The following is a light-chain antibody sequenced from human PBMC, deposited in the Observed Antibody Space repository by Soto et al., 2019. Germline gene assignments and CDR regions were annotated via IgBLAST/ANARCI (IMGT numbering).Light chain of an antibody. Sequence: IVMTQSPATLSVSPGERATLSCRASQSVSSNLAWYQQKPGQAPRLLIYGASTRATGIPQRFSGSGSGTELTLTISSLQSEDFAVYYCQQYNNWPPAYTFGQGTKVDIK. J-gene: IGKJ2*01. V-gene: IGKV3-15*01. CDR2: GAS. CDR1: QSVSSN. CDR3: QQYNNWPPAYT.